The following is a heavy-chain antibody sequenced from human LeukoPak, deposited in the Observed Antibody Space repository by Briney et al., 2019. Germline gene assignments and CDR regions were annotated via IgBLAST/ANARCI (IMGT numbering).Heavy chain of an antibody. V-gene: IGHV3-30*18. CDR2: ISSDGSDK. CDR1: GFPFSNYG. D-gene: IGHD1-26*01. Sequence: PRRSLRLSCAASGFPFSNYGMHWVRQAPGKGLEWVAVISSDGSDKYYADSVKGRFTISRDNSKNTLYLQMNSLRAEDTAVYYCAKDKGREGDYWGQGNLVTVSS. CDR3: AKDKGREGDY. J-gene: IGHJ4*02.